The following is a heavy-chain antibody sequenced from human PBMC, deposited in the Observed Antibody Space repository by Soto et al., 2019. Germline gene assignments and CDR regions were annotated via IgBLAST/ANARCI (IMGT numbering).Heavy chain of an antibody. CDR1: GFTFSSYA. CDR3: ARNKMTTNGYYYYGMDV. D-gene: IGHD4-17*01. CDR2: ISYDGSNK. Sequence: GGSLRLSCAASGFTFSSYAMHWVRQAPGKWLEWVAVISYDGSNKYYADSVKGRFTISRDNSKNTLYLQMNSLRAEDTAVYYCARNKMTTNGYYYYGMDVWGQGTTVTVSS. V-gene: IGHV3-30-3*01. J-gene: IGHJ6*02.